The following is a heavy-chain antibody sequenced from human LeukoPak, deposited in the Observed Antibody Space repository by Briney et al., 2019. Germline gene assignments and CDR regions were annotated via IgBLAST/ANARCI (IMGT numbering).Heavy chain of an antibody. J-gene: IGHJ3*02. CDR3: ARNILFAFDI. CDR1: GLTVSSSY. Sequence: GGSLRLSCAASGLTVSSSYMSWVRQAPGKRLEWVSIIYNDGSTYYADSMKGRFTISRDNSKNTLYLQVNSLRAEDTAMYYCARNILFAFDIWGQGTMVTVSS. V-gene: IGHV3-53*01. D-gene: IGHD2/OR15-2a*01. CDR2: IYNDGST.